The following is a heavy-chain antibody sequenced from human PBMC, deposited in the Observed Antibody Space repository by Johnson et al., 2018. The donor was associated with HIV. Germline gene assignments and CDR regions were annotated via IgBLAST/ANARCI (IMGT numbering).Heavy chain of an antibody. CDR3: TRSKPRYYDVGPRGAFDI. V-gene: IGHV3-13*01. Sequence: VQLVESGGGLVKPGGSLRLSCAASGFTFNSYDMHWVRQPTGKGLEWVSGIGTAGDTNYSGSVKGRFTISRENAKNSLYLKMNSLGAGDTAVYYCTRSKPRYYDVGPRGAFDIWGQGTVVAVSS. J-gene: IGHJ3*02. CDR2: IGTAGDT. D-gene: IGHD3-22*01. CDR1: GFTFNSYD.